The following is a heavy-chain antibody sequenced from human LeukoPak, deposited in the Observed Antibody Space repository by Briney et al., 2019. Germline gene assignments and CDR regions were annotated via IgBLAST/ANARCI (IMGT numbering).Heavy chain of an antibody. V-gene: IGHV1-69*06. D-gene: IGHD3-9*01. J-gene: IGHJ5*02. CDR1: GGTFSSYA. CDR2: IIPIFGTA. CDR3: ARAVLRYFDWLLAYNWFDP. Sequence: GASVKVSCKASGGTFSSYAISWVRQAPGQGFEWMGGIIPIFGTANYAQKFQGRVTITADKSTSTAYMELSSLRSEDTAVYYCARAVLRYFDWLLAYNWFDPWGQGTLVTVSS.